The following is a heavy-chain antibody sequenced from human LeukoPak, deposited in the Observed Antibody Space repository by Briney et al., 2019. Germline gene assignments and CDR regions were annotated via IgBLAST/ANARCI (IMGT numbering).Heavy chain of an antibody. D-gene: IGHD1-26*01. CDR3: ARESGSSRYFDY. CDR1: STAISSYF. J-gene: IGHJ4*02. Sequence: SETLSLTGAVSSTAISSYFWSWFRQPAGKGLEWIGRIYISGLTNYNSSLKSRLTMSLDTSKNQLSLNLRSVTAADTAVYYCARESGSSRYFDYWGQGTLVTVSS. CDR2: IYISGLT. V-gene: IGHV4-4*07.